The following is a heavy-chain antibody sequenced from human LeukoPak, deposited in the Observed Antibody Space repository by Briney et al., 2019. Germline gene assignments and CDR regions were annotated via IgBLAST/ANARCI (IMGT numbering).Heavy chain of an antibody. D-gene: IGHD3-3*01. Sequence: SETLSLTCTVSGGSISTYYWSWIRQPPGKGLEWIGYIYHSGSTKYNPSLKSRVTISVDTSKNQFSLKLSSVTAADTAVYYCARGYFDFWSGYLYLGYWGQGTLVTVSS. CDR3: ARGYFDFWSGYLYLGY. V-gene: IGHV4-59*12. J-gene: IGHJ4*02. CDR1: GGSISTYY. CDR2: IYHSGST.